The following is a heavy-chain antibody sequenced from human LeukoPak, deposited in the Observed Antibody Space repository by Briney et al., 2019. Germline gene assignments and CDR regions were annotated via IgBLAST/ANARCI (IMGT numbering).Heavy chain of an antibody. CDR3: ARESCTNGVCYVWFDP. V-gene: IGHV1-69*05. CDR1: GGTFRRYA. J-gene: IGHJ5*02. Sequence: ASVKDSCKASGGTFRRYAISWVRQAPGQGLEWMGGIIPIFGTANYAQKFQGRVTITTDESTSTAYMELSSLRSEDTAVYYCARESCTNGVCYVWFDPWGQGTLVTVSS. D-gene: IGHD2-8*01. CDR2: IIPIFGTA.